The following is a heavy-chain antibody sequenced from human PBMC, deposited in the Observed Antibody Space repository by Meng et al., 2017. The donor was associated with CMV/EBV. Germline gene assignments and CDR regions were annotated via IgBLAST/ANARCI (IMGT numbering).Heavy chain of an antibody. J-gene: IGHJ6*02. Sequence: GESLKISCAASGFTFSSYSMNWVRQAPGKGLEWVSSISSSSSYIYYADSVKGRFTISRDNAKNSLYLQMNSLRAEDTAVYYCAREVSSYGNGYYYYYGMDVWGQATTVTVSS. CDR2: ISSSSSYI. V-gene: IGHV3-21*01. CDR3: AREVSSYGNGYYYYYGMDV. CDR1: GFTFSSYS. D-gene: IGHD5-18*01.